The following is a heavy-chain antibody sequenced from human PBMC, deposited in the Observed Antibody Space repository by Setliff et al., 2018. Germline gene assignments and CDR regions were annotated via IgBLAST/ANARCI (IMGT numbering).Heavy chain of an antibody. CDR2: IYPGDSDS. CDR3: VRQVGSGSGDYYSPNYYLCYYMDV. Sequence: PGESLKISCKGSGYPFSDNWIGWVRQVPGKGLEWMGIIYPGDSDSRYSPSFQGQVTFSVDKSISTAYLQWSSLKASDTAIYYCVRQVGSGSGDYYSPNYYLCYYMDVWGQGTTVTVSS. D-gene: IGHD3-10*01. CDR1: GYPFSDNW. J-gene: IGHJ6*03. V-gene: IGHV5-51*01.